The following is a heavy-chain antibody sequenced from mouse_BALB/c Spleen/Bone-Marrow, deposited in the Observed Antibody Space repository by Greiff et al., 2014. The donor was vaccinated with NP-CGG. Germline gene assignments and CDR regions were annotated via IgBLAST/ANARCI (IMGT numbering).Heavy chain of an antibody. V-gene: IGHV1-69*02. CDR1: GYTFTSYW. D-gene: IGHD1-1*01. J-gene: IGHJ4*01. Sequence: VQLQQSGAELVRPGASVKLSCRASGYTFTSYWINWVRQRPGQGLEWIGNIYPSDSYTNYNQRFKDKATLTVDKSSSTAYMQLSSPTSEDSAVYYCTRCGNSHYSAMDYWGQGTSVTVSS. CDR3: TRCGNSHYSAMDY. CDR2: IYPSDSYT.